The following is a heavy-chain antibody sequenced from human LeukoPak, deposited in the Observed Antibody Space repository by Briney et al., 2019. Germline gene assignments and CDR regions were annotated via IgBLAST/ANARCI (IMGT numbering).Heavy chain of an antibody. CDR2: INPHSGGT. D-gene: IGHD1-26*01. CDR1: GYTFTGYY. Sequence: ASVKVSCKASGYTFTGYYTHWVRQAPGQGLEWMGWINPHSGGTNYAQKFQGRATMTRDTSITTAYMELSRLRSDDTAVYYCGRGVGAAASKHFDFGGQGTLVTVSS. J-gene: IGHJ4*02. CDR3: GRGVGAAASKHFDF. V-gene: IGHV1-2*02.